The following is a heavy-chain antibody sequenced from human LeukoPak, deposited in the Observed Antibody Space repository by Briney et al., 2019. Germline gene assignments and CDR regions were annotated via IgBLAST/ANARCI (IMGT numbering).Heavy chain of an antibody. Sequence: SETLSLTCIVSGASLSTYYGTWIRQAPGKGLEWIGYIFYSGGTNYNSSLKSRVTLSIDTSKNQFSLEFTSVTAADTAVYYCARIGAAGTRYYFDYWSQGTLVTVSS. D-gene: IGHD6-13*01. CDR3: ARIGAAGTRYYFDY. CDR1: GASLSTYY. CDR2: IFYSGGT. V-gene: IGHV4-59*01. J-gene: IGHJ4*02.